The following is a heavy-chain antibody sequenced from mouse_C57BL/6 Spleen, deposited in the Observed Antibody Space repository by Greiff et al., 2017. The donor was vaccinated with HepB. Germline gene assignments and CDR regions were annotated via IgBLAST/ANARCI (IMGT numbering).Heavy chain of an antibody. D-gene: IGHD2-5*01. CDR1: GFTFSSYA. J-gene: IGHJ1*03. CDR2: ISSGGDYI. CDR3: TRAAYYSNHPGYFDV. V-gene: IGHV5-9-1*02. Sequence: EVKLVESGEGLVKPGGSLKLSCAASGFTFSSYAMSWVRQTPEKRLEWVAYISSGGDYIYYADTVKGRFTISRDNARNTLYLQMSSLKSEDTAMYYCTRAAYYSNHPGYFDVWGTGTTVTVSS.